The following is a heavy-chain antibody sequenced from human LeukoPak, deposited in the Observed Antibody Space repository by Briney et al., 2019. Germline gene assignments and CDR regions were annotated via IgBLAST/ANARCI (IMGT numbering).Heavy chain of an antibody. V-gene: IGHV3-53*01. CDR2: IYSGGST. J-gene: IGHJ6*02. CDR1: GFTVSSKY. D-gene: IGHD2-15*01. CDR3: ARENDMGYCSGGRCYKGYNAMDV. Sequence: SGGSLRLSCAASGFTVSSKYMSWVRQAPGKGLEWVSVIYSGGSTYYADSVKGRFTISRDNSKNTLYLQMNSLRAEDTAVYYCARENDMGYCSGGRCYKGYNAMDVWGQGTTVTVSS.